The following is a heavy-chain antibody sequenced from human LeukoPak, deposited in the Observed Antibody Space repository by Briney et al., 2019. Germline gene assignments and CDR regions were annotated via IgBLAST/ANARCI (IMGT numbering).Heavy chain of an antibody. Sequence: GGSLRLSCATSGFTFSHYGMHWVRQAPGRGLDWVAHIRYDESDKYYADSVKGRFTISRDISKNTVYLQMNSLRVEDTAVYYCAKDFDWAFDYWGQGTLVTVSS. CDR1: GFTFSHYG. CDR2: IRYDESDK. CDR3: AKDFDWAFDY. J-gene: IGHJ4*02. V-gene: IGHV3-30*02. D-gene: IGHD3-9*01.